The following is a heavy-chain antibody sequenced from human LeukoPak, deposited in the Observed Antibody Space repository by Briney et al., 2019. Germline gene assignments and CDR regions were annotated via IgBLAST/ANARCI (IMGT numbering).Heavy chain of an antibody. Sequence: GGSLRLSCAASGFTFSSYSMNWVRQAPGKGLEWVSAISGSGGSTYYADSVKGRFTISRDNSKNTLYLQMNSLRAEDTAVYYCAKDRREQQLVDDAFDIWGQGTMVTVSS. D-gene: IGHD6-13*01. J-gene: IGHJ3*02. CDR2: ISGSGGST. CDR1: GFTFSSYS. V-gene: IGHV3-23*01. CDR3: AKDRREQQLVDDAFDI.